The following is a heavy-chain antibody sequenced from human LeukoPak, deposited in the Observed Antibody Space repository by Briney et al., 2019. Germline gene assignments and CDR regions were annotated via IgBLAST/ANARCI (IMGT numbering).Heavy chain of an antibody. V-gene: IGHV3-66*01. Sequence: GGSLRLSCAASGFTFSSHALHWVRQAPGKGLEWVAVIYSGGSTYYADSVKGRFTISRDNSKNTLYLQMNSLRAEDTAVYYCARVYYGSGSLYYYYYYMDVWGKGTTVTISS. J-gene: IGHJ6*03. CDR1: GFTFSSHA. D-gene: IGHD3-10*01. CDR3: ARVYYGSGSLYYYYYYMDV. CDR2: IYSGGST.